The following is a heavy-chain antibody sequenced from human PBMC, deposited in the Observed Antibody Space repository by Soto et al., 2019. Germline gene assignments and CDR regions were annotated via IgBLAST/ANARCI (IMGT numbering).Heavy chain of an antibody. CDR3: ARDQLQGDYYDSSGYYQPFDY. CDR2: IYTSGST. J-gene: IGHJ4*02. CDR1: GGSISSYY. D-gene: IGHD3-22*01. Sequence: SETLSLTCTVSGGSISSYYWSWIRQPAGKGLEWIGRIYTSGSTNYNPSLRSRVTMSVDTSKNQFSLKLSSVTAADTAVYYCARDQLQGDYYDSSGYYQPFDYWGQGTLVTVSS. V-gene: IGHV4-4*07.